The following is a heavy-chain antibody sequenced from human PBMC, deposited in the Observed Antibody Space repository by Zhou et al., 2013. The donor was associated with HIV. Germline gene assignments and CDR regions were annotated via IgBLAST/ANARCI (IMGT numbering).Heavy chain of an antibody. J-gene: IGHJ6*03. Sequence: QVQLVQSGAEVKKPGSSVKVSCKAPGGSFNTYAINWVRQAPGQGLEWMGRNLPIFGSPNYAQKFPGQTHPLPRTMPTNTVYMELRSLTSEDTAVYYCARDQCSSNTCHYYYYMDLWGTTGPRSSSP. CDR1: GGSFNTYA. CDR2: NLPIFGSP. D-gene: IGHD2-2*01. V-gene: IGHV1-69*18. CDR3: ARDQCSSNTCHYYYYMDL.